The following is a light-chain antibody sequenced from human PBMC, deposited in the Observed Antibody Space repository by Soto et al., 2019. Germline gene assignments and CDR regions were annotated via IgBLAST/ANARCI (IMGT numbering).Light chain of an antibody. CDR2: AAS. J-gene: IGKJ1*01. CDR1: QSITTY. Sequence: DIQMTQSPACLSASLGAGVTITFRASQSITTYLNWYQHKPGKAPKLLICAASSLPSGVPSRFSGSGSGTEFTLTISSLQPEDFATYYCQQSYSSPPTFGQGTKVEIK. V-gene: IGKV1-39*01. CDR3: QQSYSSPPT.